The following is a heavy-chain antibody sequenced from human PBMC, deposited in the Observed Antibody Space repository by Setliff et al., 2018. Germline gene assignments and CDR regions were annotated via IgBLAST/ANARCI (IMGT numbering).Heavy chain of an antibody. CDR2: INHRGNT. CDR1: GYSISSGHY. Sequence: SETLSLTCTVSGYSISSGHYWGWIRQPPGKGLEWIGEINHRGNTNYNPSLKSRVTMSVDTSKNQFSLKLRSMTAADTAVYYCAKQGSYYYYMDVWGKGTTVTVSS. V-gene: IGHV4-38-2*02. J-gene: IGHJ6*03. D-gene: IGHD6-13*01. CDR3: AKQGSYYYYMDV.